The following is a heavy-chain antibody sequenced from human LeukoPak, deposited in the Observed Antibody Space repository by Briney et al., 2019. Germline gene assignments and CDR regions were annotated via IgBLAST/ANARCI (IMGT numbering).Heavy chain of an antibody. CDR2: ISYSGSI. V-gene: IGHV4-39*01. Sequence: SETLSLTCTVSCGSISRSSYYWGWIRQSPGKGLEWIGSISYSGSIYYNPSLKSRATLSVDTSKNKFSLKLSSVIGADTAVYYCARLDIPPDEVDYWGQGTLVTVSS. CDR1: CGSISRSSYY. J-gene: IGHJ4*02. CDR3: ARLDIPPDEVDY. D-gene: IGHD2-2*03.